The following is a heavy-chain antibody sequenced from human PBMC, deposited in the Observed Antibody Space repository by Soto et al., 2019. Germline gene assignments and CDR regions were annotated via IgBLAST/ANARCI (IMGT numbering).Heavy chain of an antibody. D-gene: IGHD2-15*01. V-gene: IGHV2-5*02. Sequence: QITLKESGPTLVKPTQTLTLTCTFSGFSLSTSGVGVGWIRQPAGQALEWLALIYWDDDKRYSPFLNSRLTITKDTSKSRVVLTMTNMDPVDTATYSCAHARLYCTGGSCTTWLYYWAPGTLVTVSS. CDR3: AHARLYCTGGSCTTWLYY. CDR2: IYWDDDK. J-gene: IGHJ4*02. CDR1: GFSLSTSGVG.